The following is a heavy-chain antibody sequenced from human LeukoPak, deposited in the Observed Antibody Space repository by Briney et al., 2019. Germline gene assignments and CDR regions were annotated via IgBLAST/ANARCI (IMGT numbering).Heavy chain of an antibody. D-gene: IGHD3-16*02. V-gene: IGHV3-30*02. CDR2: IRYDGSNK. J-gene: IGHJ4*02. Sequence: XGSLRLSCAASGFTFSSYGMHWVRQAPGKGLEGVAFIRYDGSNKYYADSVKGRFTISRDNSKNTLYLQMNSLRAEDTAVYYCAKDHAYYDYVWGSYRPTYFDYWGQGTLVTVSS. CDR1: GFTFSSYG. CDR3: AKDHAYYDYVWGSYRPTYFDY.